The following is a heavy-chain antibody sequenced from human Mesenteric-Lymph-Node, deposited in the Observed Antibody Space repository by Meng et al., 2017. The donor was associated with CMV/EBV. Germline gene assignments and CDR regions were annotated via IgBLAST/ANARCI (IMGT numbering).Heavy chain of an antibody. CDR2: IYWDDDK. Sequence: FSGFSLRTSGVGVGWISQPPGKALEWLALIYWDDDKRYSPSLKSRLTITKDTSKNQVVLTMTNMDPVDTATYYCAHSPRTYSNFDYWGQGTLVTVSS. CDR1: GFSLRTSGVG. V-gene: IGHV2-5*02. D-gene: IGHD4-11*01. CDR3: AHSPRTYSNFDY. J-gene: IGHJ4*02.